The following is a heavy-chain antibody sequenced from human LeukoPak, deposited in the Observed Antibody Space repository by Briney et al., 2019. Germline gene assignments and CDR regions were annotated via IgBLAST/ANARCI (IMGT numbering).Heavy chain of an antibody. CDR1: GASISRGGYY. V-gene: IGHV4-31*03. CDR2: VYFTGST. CDR3: AREQTNWHFES. Sequence: PSETLSLTCTVSGASISRGGYYLSWIRQHAGRALEWIGYVYFTGSTYYNPSLESRVSISIDTSKNQFSLTLNSVTAADTAIYYCAREQTNWHFESWGQGTLVTVSS. J-gene: IGHJ4*02. D-gene: IGHD1-1*01.